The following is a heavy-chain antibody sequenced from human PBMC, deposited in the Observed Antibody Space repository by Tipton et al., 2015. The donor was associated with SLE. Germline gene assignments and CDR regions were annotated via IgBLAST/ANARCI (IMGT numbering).Heavy chain of an antibody. J-gene: IGHJ6*04. CDR1: GFTFSSYA. V-gene: IGHV3-23*01. CDR3: ARDITMLMDV. CDR2: ISGSGGST. D-gene: IGHD3-10*01. Sequence: SLRLSCAASGFTFSSYAMSWVRQAPGEGLEWVSAISGSGGSTYYADSVKGRFTISRDNSKNTLYLQMNSLRAEDTAVYYCARDITMLMDVWGKGTTVTVSS.